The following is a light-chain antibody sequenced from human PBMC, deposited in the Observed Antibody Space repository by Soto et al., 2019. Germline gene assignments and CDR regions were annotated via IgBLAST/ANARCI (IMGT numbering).Light chain of an antibody. CDR3: QKYDSAPT. J-gene: IGKJ1*01. CDR2: SAS. V-gene: IGKV1-27*01. CDR1: RGIGNA. Sequence: DIQMTQSPSSLSASVVDIVTISCRPSRGIGNALAWYQQKPGTVPKLLIHSASTLQSGVPSRFSGSGSGTDFTLTIGSLQPEDVASYYCQKYDSAPTFGPGTKVDIK.